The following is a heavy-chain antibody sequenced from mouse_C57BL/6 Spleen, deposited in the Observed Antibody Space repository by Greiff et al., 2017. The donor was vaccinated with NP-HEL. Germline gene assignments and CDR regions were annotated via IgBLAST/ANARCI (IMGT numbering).Heavy chain of an antibody. J-gene: IGHJ3*01. CDR2: IRSKSNNYAT. CDR1: GFSFNTYA. Sequence: EVQLVESGGGLVQPKGSLTLSCAASGFSFNTYAMNWVRQAPGKGLAWVARIRSKSNNYATYYADAVKDRFTISRDDSESMLYLQMNNLKTEDTAMYYCVRHAWFAYWGQGTLVTVSA. V-gene: IGHV10-1*01. CDR3: VRHAWFAY.